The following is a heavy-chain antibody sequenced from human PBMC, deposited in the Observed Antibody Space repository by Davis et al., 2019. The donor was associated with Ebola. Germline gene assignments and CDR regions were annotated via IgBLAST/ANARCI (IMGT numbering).Heavy chain of an antibody. V-gene: IGHV1-18*01. D-gene: IGHD6-13*01. CDR3: ARDRGMIAAAGTFDY. CDR2: ISAYNGTT. CDR1: SYITFSYG. J-gene: IGHJ4*02. Sequence: ASSLISCCAASYITFSYGISWVRQAPGQGPDWMGWISAYNGTTNYATKLQGRVTMTTDTPTSTAYMELRSLRSDDTAVYYCARDRGMIAAAGTFDYWGQGTLVTVSS.